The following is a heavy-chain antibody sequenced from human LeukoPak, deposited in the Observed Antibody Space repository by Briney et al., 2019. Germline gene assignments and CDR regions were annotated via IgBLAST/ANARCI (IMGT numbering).Heavy chain of an antibody. V-gene: IGHV4-4*07. J-gene: IGHJ3*02. Sequence: SETLSLTCTVSGGSISSYYWSWIRQPAGKGLEWIGRVYTSGSTNYNPTLKSRVTMSVDASKNQFSLKLSSVTAADTAVYYCARGQYYYDSSGYYWNDAFDIWGQGTMVTVSS. D-gene: IGHD3-22*01. CDR3: ARGQYYYDSSGYYWNDAFDI. CDR2: VYTSGST. CDR1: GGSISSYY.